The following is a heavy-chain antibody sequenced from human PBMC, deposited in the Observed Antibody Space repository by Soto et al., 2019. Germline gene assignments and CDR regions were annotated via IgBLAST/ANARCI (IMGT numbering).Heavy chain of an antibody. J-gene: IGHJ4*02. Sequence: EVQLVESGGGLVKPGGSLRLSCAASGFTFSSYSMNWVRQAPGKGLEWVSSISSSSSYIYYADSVKGRFTISRDNAKNLLYLQMNSLRAEDTAVYYCARYTSGYDLVYFDYWGQGTLVTVSS. CDR2: ISSSSSYI. D-gene: IGHD5-12*01. CDR3: ARYTSGYDLVYFDY. V-gene: IGHV3-21*04. CDR1: GFTFSSYS.